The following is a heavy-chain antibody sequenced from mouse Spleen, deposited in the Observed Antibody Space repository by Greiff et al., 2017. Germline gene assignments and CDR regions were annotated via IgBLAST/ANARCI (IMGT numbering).Heavy chain of an antibody. CDR1: GYSITSGYY. CDR2: ISYDGSN. CDR3: ASRTSRVWYFDV. J-gene: IGHJ1*01. Sequence: DVQLVESGPGLVKPSQSLSLTCSVTGYSITSGYYWNWIRQFPGNKLEWMGYISYDGSNNYNPSLKNRISITRDTSKNQFFLKLNSVTTEDTATYYCASRTSRVWYFDVWGAGTTVTVSS. V-gene: IGHV3-6*01.